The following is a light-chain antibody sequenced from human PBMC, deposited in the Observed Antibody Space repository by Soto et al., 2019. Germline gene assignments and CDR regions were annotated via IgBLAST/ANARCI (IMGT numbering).Light chain of an antibody. CDR3: QHRYTTPLT. Sequence: DIQMTQSPSSLSASVGDRVTITCRASQYISSYLNWYQQKPGKAPKLLIYAASTLQSGVPSRFSGSGSGTDFTLTXSSLQXEDFATYFCQHRYTTPLTFGGGTKVEIK. CDR1: QYISSY. CDR2: AAS. J-gene: IGKJ4*01. V-gene: IGKV1-39*01.